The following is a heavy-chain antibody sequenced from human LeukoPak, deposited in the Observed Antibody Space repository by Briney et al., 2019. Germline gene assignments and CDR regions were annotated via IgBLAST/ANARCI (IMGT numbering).Heavy chain of an antibody. D-gene: IGHD3-10*01. V-gene: IGHV3-15*05. Sequence: GGSLRLSCAASGFTFSKVWMKWVRLTPGKGREWVARIKSKTDGGTPDYAAPVKGRFTISRDDSKNTLYLQMNNLEAEDTAVYYCTTDRSELKLFLWGQGTLVTVSS. J-gene: IGHJ4*02. CDR1: GFTFSKVW. CDR2: IKSKTDGGTP. CDR3: TTDRSELKLFL.